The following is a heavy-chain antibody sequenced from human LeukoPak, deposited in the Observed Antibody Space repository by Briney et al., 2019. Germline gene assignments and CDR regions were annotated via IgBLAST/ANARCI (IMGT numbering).Heavy chain of an antibody. CDR3: AKSQRPIYWYFDL. CDR2: ISGSGGST. Sequence: PGGSLRLSCAASGFTFSSYGMSWVRQAPGKGLEWVSAISGSGGSTYYADSVKGRFTISRDNSKNTLYLQMNSLRAEDTAVYYCAKSQRPIYWYFDLWGRGTLVTVSS. J-gene: IGHJ2*01. V-gene: IGHV3-23*01. CDR1: GFTFSSYG.